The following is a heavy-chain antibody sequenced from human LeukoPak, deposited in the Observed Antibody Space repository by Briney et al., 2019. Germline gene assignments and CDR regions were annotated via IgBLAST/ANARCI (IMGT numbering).Heavy chain of an antibody. CDR3: ARGKGQQLVLPLDQ. J-gene: IGHJ5*02. Sequence: KPSETLSLTCTVAGGSISNYFWSWIRQPPGKGLEWVGHVFYNGSTNYNPSLKSRVTISVDTSKNQFSLKLNSVTAADTAVYYCARGKGQQLVLPLDQWGQGTLVTVSS. CDR1: GGSISNYF. D-gene: IGHD6-13*01. V-gene: IGHV4-59*01. CDR2: VFYNGST.